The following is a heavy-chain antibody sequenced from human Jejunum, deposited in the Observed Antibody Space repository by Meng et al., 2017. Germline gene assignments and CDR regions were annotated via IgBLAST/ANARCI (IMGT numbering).Heavy chain of an antibody. D-gene: IGHD6-13*01. V-gene: IGHV4-4*02. Sequence: QVQLQGPGQGLVKPSGTLSRTGSVTGGSITSSNWWSWVRQPPGKGLEWFGEIFHSGSANYNPPLKSRVTISVDKSKNQFSLKVTSVTAADTATYYCARFDISTAGRGDYWGQGILVTVSS. CDR2: IFHSGSA. J-gene: IGHJ4*02. CDR1: GGSITSSNW. CDR3: ARFDISTAGRGDY.